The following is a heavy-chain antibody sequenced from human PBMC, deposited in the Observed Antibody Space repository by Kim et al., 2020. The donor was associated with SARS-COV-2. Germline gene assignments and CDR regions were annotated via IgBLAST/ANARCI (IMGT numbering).Heavy chain of an antibody. CDR3: ARQFPVDWARQITAMVPPLMDY. D-gene: IGHD5-18*01. CDR1: GFTFSSYA. CDR2: ISYDGSNK. J-gene: IGHJ4*02. V-gene: IGHV3-30*04. Sequence: GGSLRLSCAASGFTFSSYAMHWVRQAPGKGLEWVAVISYDGSNKYYADSVKGRFTISRDNSKNTLYLQMNSLRAEDTAVYYCARQFPVDWARQITAMVPPLMDYWGQGTLVTVSS.